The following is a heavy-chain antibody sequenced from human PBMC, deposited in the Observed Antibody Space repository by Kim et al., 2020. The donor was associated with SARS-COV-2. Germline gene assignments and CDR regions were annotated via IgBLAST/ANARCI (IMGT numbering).Heavy chain of an antibody. J-gene: IGHJ4*01. CDR1: GFTFSSYS. D-gene: IGHD5-18*01. V-gene: IGHV3-48*02. Sequence: GGSLRLSCVASGFTFSSYSMDWVRQVPGKGLEWVAYISPSGRTEFYADSVEARFTISRDNAKNSLYLQMNSLRDEDTAVYYCARDQEGYRYGYYFDYWG. CDR2: ISPSGRTE. CDR3: ARDQEGYRYGYYFDY.